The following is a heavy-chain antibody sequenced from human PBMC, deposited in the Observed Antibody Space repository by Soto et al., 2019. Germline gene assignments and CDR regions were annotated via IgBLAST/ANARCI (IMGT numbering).Heavy chain of an antibody. J-gene: IGHJ3*02. CDR3: AKDRSWPQDAFDI. V-gene: IGHV3-23*01. CDR2: ISGSGGST. CDR1: GFTFSSYA. Sequence: GGSLRLSCAASGFTFSSYAISWVRQAPGKGLEWVSAISGSGGSTYYADSVKGRFTISRDNSKNTLYLQMNSLRAEDTAVYYCAKDRSWPQDAFDIWGQGTMVTVSS. D-gene: IGHD6-13*01.